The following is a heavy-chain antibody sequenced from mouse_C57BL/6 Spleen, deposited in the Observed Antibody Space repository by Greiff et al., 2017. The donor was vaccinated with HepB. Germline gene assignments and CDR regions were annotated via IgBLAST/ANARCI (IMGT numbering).Heavy chain of an antibody. D-gene: IGHD1-1*01. CDR1: GFTFSSYT. Sequence: EVKLMESGGGLVKPGGSLKLSCAASGFTFSSYTMSWVRQTPEKRLEWVATISGGGGNTYYPDSVKGRFTISRDNAKNTLYLQMSSLMSEDTALYYCARHYYGSRRGYYYAMDYWGQGTSVTVSS. V-gene: IGHV5-9*01. J-gene: IGHJ4*01. CDR2: ISGGGGNT. CDR3: ARHYYGSRRGYYYAMDY.